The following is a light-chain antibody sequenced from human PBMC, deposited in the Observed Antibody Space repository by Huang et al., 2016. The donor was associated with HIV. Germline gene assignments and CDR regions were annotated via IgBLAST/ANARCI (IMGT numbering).Light chain of an antibody. CDR3: QQSYNTPQT. V-gene: IGKV1-39*01. CDR2: AAS. J-gene: IGKJ2*01. CDR1: QTISKY. Sequence: IQMTQSPPSLSASVVDRVTITCRASQTISKYLSWYQQKPGKDPKLLIYAASTLQSCVPSRFSGSGSGTDCILTISSLQPEDFATYYCQQSYNTPQTFGQGTRLEIK.